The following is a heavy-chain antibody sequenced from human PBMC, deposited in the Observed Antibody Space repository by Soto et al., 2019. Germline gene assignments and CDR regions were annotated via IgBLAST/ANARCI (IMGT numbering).Heavy chain of an antibody. D-gene: IGHD1-1*01. CDR1: GFTFSSYA. CDR2: ISYDGSNK. Sequence: GGSLRLSCAASGFTFSSYAMHWVRQAPGKGLEWVAVISYDGSNKYYADSVKGRFTISRDNSKNTLYLQMNSLRAEDTAVYYCARDWNRNDFDYWGQETLVTVSS. J-gene: IGHJ4*02. V-gene: IGHV3-30-3*01. CDR3: ARDWNRNDFDY.